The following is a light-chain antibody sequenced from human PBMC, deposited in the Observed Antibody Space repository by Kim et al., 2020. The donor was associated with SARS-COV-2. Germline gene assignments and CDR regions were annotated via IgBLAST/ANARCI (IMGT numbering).Light chain of an antibody. Sequence: QSAPTQARSVSGSPGQSVTISCTGTSSDVGGINYVSWYQQHPGKAPKLMIYDVSTLPSGVPDRFSGSKSGNTASLTISGLQAEDEADYYCCSYAGSYTHYVFGTGTKVTVL. J-gene: IGLJ1*01. CDR2: DVS. V-gene: IGLV2-11*01. CDR3: CSYAGSYTHYV. CDR1: SSDVGGINY.